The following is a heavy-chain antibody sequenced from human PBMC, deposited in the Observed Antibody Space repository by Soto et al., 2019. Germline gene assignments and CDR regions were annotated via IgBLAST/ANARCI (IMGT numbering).Heavy chain of an antibody. D-gene: IGHD6-13*01. V-gene: IGHV3-64D*06. CDR2: ISSSGGST. CDR1: GFTFRSYA. Sequence: HPGGSLRLSCSASGFTFRSYAMHWVRQAPGKGLEYVSAISSSGGSTYYADSVKGRFTISRDNSKNTLYLQMSSLRAEDTAVYHCVRGSSSWYATNWFDPWGQGTLVTVSS. J-gene: IGHJ5*02. CDR3: VRGSSSWYATNWFDP.